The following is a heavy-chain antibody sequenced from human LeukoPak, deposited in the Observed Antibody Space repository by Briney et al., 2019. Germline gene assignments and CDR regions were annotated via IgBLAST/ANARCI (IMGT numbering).Heavy chain of an antibody. CDR3: ARDDSSSSYYYYGMDV. CDR2: ISSSSSYI. D-gene: IGHD6-6*01. J-gene: IGHJ6*02. Sequence: GGSLRLSCVVSGFTFSSYAMSWVRQAPGKGLGWVSSISSSSSYIYYADSVKGRFTISRDNAKNSLYLQMNSLRAEDTAVYYCARDDSSSSYYYYGMDVWGQGTTVTVSS. CDR1: GFTFSSYA. V-gene: IGHV3-21*01.